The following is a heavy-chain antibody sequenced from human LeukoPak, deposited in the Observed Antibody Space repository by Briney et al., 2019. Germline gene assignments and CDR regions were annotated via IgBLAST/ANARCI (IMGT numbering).Heavy chain of an antibody. J-gene: IGHJ4*02. CDR1: GGTFSSYA. CDR3: AREGTIFGVAAGRYYFDY. D-gene: IGHD3-3*01. Sequence: GASVNVSCKASGGTFSSYAISWVRQAPGQGLEWMGGIIPIFGTANYAQKFQGRVTITADESTSTAYMELSSLRSEDTAVYYCAREGTIFGVAAGRYYFDYWGQGTLVTVSS. V-gene: IGHV1-69*13. CDR2: IIPIFGTA.